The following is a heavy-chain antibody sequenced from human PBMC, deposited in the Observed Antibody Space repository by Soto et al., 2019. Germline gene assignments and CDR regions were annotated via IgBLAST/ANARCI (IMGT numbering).Heavy chain of an antibody. CDR2: IIPTFGTA. J-gene: IGHJ6*02. CDR3: ARTPLGTATAPMDV. V-gene: IGHV1-69*01. CDR1: GGTFSSYA. Sequence: QVQLVQSGAEVKKPGSSVKVSCKASGGTFSSYAISWVRQAPGQGLEWMGGIIPTFGTATYAQKFQGRVTITADESTSTAYRELSSLRSEDTAVYYCARTPLGTATAPMDVWGQGTTVTVSS. D-gene: IGHD5-18*01.